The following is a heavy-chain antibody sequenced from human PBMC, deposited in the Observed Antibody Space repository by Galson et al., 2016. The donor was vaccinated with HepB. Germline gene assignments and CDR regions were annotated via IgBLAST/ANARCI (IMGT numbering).Heavy chain of an antibody. D-gene: IGHD3-16*01. Sequence: SLRLSCAVSGVTVSNNFMSWVRQAPGKGLEWVSLIYSGGSTDYADSVKGRFTISRDNSKNTLYLHMNSLRVEDTAVYYCARDPGGGPTHGYWGQGTLVTVSS. J-gene: IGHJ4*02. CDR1: GVTVSNNF. CDR3: ARDPGGGPTHGY. CDR2: IYSGGST. V-gene: IGHV3-66*01.